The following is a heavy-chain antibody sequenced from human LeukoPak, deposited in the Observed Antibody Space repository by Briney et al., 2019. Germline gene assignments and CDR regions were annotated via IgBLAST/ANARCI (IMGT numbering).Heavy chain of an antibody. V-gene: IGHV3-53*01. J-gene: IGHJ2*01. CDR2: LYSGADT. D-gene: IGHD3-10*01. CDR3: ARVGDHYHWYFDL. Sequence: PGGSLRLSCEASGFSVGSKYMNWVRQAPGKGLEWVSILYSGADTYYADSVKGRFTISRDNSKNTLFLQMNSLRADDTAVYYCARVGDHYHWYFDLWGRGTRVSASS. CDR1: GFSVGSKY.